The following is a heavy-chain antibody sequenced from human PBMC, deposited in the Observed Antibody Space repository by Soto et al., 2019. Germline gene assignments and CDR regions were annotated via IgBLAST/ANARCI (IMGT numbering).Heavy chain of an antibody. J-gene: IGHJ5*02. CDR2: IYWDDDK. Sequence: QITLKESGPTLVKPTQTLTLTCTFSGFSLSTSGVGVGWIRQPPGKALEWLALIYWDDDKRYSPSLKSRLTITKDTSKNQVVLTMTNMDPVDTATYYCAHRPVWSGYDYVDYDGWFDPWGQGTLVTVSS. CDR3: AHRPVWSGYDYVDYDGWFDP. V-gene: IGHV2-5*02. CDR1: GFSLSTSGVG. D-gene: IGHD4-17*01.